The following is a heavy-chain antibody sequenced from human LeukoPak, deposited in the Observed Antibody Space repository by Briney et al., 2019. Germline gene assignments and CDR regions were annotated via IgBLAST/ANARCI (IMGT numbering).Heavy chain of an antibody. D-gene: IGHD2-2*01. CDR2: IRGSGGST. CDR3: AKAYLYCSSTSCPSGPRYYGMDV. J-gene: IGHJ6*04. Sequence: GGSLRLSCAASGFTFSSYAMSWVRQAPGKGLEWVSAIRGSGGSTYYADSVKGRFTISRDNSKNTLYLQMNSLRAEDTAVYYCAKAYLYCSSTSCPSGPRYYGMDVWGKGTTVTVSS. CDR1: GFTFSSYA. V-gene: IGHV3-23*01.